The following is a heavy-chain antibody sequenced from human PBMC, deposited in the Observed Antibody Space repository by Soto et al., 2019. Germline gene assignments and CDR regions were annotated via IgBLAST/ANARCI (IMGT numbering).Heavy chain of an antibody. CDR3: ASRIGVYSSAPGYSGSYRSGYYGMHV. Sequence: QVQLVQSGAEVKKPGSSVKVSCKASGGTFSSYAISWVRQAPGQGLEWMGGIIPIFGTANYAQKFQGRVTINAHEYKSTAYMELSSMRSEDTGVYYCASRIGVYSSAPGYSGSYRSGYYGMHVWGQGTTVTVTS. J-gene: IGHJ6*02. D-gene: IGHD1-26*01. CDR2: IIPIFGTA. CDR1: GGTFSSYA. V-gene: IGHV1-69*12.